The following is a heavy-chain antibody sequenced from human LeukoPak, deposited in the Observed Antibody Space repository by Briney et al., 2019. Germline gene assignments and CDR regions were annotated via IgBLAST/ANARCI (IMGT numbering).Heavy chain of an antibody. V-gene: IGHV4-59*01. D-gene: IGHD3-22*01. J-gene: IGHJ3*02. CDR2: IYYSGST. CDR1: GGSISSYY. CDR3: ARSGPRYYDSSGRDAFDI. Sequence: SETLSLTCTVSGGSISSYYWSWIRQPPGKGLEWIGYIYYSGSTNYNPSLKSRVTISVDTSKNQFSLKLSSVTAADTAVYYCARSGPRYYDSSGRDAFDIWGQGTMVTVSS.